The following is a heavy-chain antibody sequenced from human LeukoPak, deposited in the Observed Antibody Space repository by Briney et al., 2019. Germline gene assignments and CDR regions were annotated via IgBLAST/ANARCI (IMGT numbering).Heavy chain of an antibody. D-gene: IGHD3-16*01. Sequence: ASVKVSCKASGYTFTGYYIHWVRQAPGQGLEWMGWINPNSGGPNYAQKFQGRVTMTRDTSISTAYMEMSRLRSDDTAVYYCARDFSAWGTNGFDPWGQGTLVSVSS. V-gene: IGHV1-2*02. CDR3: ARDFSAWGTNGFDP. J-gene: IGHJ5*02. CDR2: INPNSGGP. CDR1: GYTFTGYY.